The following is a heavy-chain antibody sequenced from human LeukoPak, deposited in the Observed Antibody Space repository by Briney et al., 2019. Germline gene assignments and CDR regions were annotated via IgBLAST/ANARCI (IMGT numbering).Heavy chain of an antibody. J-gene: IGHJ5*02. V-gene: IGHV3-15*01. Sequence: GGSLRLACAAAGSTFGDARISWVRQAPREWREWDGRIKIKSDGGTTDYAAPVKGRFTISRDDSKNMLYLQMNSLTTEHTAVYYCVTDNVESIRSHRFDPWGQGTLVTVSS. CDR1: GSTFGDAR. CDR3: VTDNVESIRSHRFDP. CDR2: IKIKSDGGTT. D-gene: IGHD3-3*01.